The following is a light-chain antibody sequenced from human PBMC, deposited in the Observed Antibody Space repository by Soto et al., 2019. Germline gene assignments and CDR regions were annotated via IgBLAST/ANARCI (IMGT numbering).Light chain of an antibody. CDR3: QQYNSFPT. Sequence: DIQMNQSPSTLSASVGDRVTITCRASQSISSWLAWYQQKPGKAPKLLIYKASSLESGVPSRFSGSGSGTEFTLTLSSLQPDDLATYYCQQYNSFPTFGQGTKVEIK. J-gene: IGKJ1*01. CDR1: QSISSW. V-gene: IGKV1-5*03. CDR2: KAS.